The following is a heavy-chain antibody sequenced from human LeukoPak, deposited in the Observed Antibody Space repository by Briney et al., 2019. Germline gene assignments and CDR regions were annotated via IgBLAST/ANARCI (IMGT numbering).Heavy chain of an antibody. J-gene: IGHJ6*03. CDR1: GGSISSYY. V-gene: IGHV4-4*07. CDR3: ARDRQQWLVRGYYYYYMDV. D-gene: IGHD6-19*01. Sequence: SETLSLTCTVSGGSISSYYWSWIRQPAGKGLEWIGRIYTSGSTNYNPSLKSRVTMSVDTSKNQFSLKLSSVTAADTAVCYCARDRQQWLVRGYYYYYMDVWGKGTTVTVSS. CDR2: IYTSGST.